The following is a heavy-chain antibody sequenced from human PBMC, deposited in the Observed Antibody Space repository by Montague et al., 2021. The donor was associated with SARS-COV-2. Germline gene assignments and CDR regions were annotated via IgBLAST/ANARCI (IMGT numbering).Heavy chain of an antibody. CDR1: GDSVSSNSVA. CDR2: TYYRSKWHS. V-gene: IGHV6-1*01. Sequence: CAISGDSVSSNSVAWGWNRHSPSRGLEWLGRTYYRSKWHSDYAPSVRGRLTVNPDASKNEFSLELNYVTPEDTAVYYCVRYSGWFYFDFWGQGTLVTVSS. D-gene: IGHD6-19*01. J-gene: IGHJ4*02. CDR3: VRYSGWFYFDF.